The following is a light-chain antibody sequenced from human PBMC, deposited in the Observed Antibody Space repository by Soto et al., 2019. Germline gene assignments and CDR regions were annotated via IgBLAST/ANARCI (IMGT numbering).Light chain of an antibody. CDR2: GAS. CDR1: QSVSNN. V-gene: IGKV3-15*01. Sequence: EIVLTQSPGTLSLSPGERATLSCRASQSVSNNYLAWYQQKPGQAPRLLIYGASTRATGFPDRFSGSGSGTEFTLTISSLHSEDFAVYYCQQYYDWPITFGQGTRLEIK. J-gene: IGKJ5*01. CDR3: QQYYDWPIT.